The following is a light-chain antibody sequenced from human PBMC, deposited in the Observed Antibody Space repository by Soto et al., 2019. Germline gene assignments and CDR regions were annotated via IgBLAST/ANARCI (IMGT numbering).Light chain of an antibody. V-gene: IGKV1-33*01. Sequence: DIQMTQSPSSLSASVGDRVTITCQASQDVSIYLNWYQQKPGKAPKLLIYDTSKLETGVPSRFSGSGSGTDFTFTISSLQAEDIATYYCQQYDNLFTFGPGTKVDIK. CDR2: DTS. CDR3: QQYDNLFT. CDR1: QDVSIY. J-gene: IGKJ3*01.